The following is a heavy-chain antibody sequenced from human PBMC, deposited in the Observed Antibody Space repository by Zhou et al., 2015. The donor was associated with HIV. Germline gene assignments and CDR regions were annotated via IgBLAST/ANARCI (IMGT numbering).Heavy chain of an antibody. CDR2: ISDSSRYR. D-gene: IGHD6-19*01. J-gene: IGHJ5*01. CDR1: GFTFTSSS. Sequence: EVQLVKSGGGLVKPGGSLRLSCAASGFTFTSSSMNWVRQAPGKGLDWVSSISDSSRYRYYADSVKGRFTISRDNAKNSLYLQMNTLGAEDTAVYYCAREINVSGWFVSWGQGTLVTVSS. CDR3: AREINVSGWFVS. V-gene: IGHV3-21*01.